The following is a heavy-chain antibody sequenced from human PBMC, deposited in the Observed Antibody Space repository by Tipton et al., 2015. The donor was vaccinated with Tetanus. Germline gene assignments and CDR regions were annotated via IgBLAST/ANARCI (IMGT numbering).Heavy chain of an antibody. V-gene: IGHV4-30-2*02. D-gene: IGHD6-13*01. J-gene: IGHJ4*02. CDR3: AGVTAQRTELYFDH. Sequence: TLSLTCAVSGDSISSAGYSWSWIRQPPGKGLEWIGFIYHNGGTYYNPSLKSRATISVDRSKNQFSLQLTSVTAADTAVYFCAGVTAQRTELYFDHWGQGTLVTVSS. CDR2: IYHNGGT. CDR1: GDSISSAGYS.